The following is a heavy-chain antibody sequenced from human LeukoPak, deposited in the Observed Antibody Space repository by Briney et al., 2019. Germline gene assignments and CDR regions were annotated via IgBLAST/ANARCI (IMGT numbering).Heavy chain of an antibody. V-gene: IGHV3-7*01. CDR3: ARVDYGDYAGEDY. Sequence: GVSLRLSCAASGFTFSSYWMSWVRQAPGKGLEWVANIKQDGSEKYYVDSVKGRFTISRDNAKNSLYLQMNSLRAEDTAVYYCARVDYGDYAGEDYWGQGTLVTVSS. CDR2: IKQDGSEK. D-gene: IGHD4-17*01. CDR1: GFTFSSYW. J-gene: IGHJ4*02.